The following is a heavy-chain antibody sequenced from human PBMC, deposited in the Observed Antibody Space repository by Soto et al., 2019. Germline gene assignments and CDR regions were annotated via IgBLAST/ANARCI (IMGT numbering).Heavy chain of an antibody. CDR2: IDPSDSQT. CDR3: ARQIYDSDTGPNFQYYFDS. CDR1: GYSLAAYW. Sequence: GESLKISGKGSGYSLAAYWITWVRQKPGQGLEWMGRIDPSDSQTYYSPSFRGHVTISVTKSITTVFLQWSSLRASDTAMYYCARQIYDSDTGPNFQYYFDSWGQGTPVTVSS. V-gene: IGHV5-10-1*01. J-gene: IGHJ4*02. D-gene: IGHD3-22*01.